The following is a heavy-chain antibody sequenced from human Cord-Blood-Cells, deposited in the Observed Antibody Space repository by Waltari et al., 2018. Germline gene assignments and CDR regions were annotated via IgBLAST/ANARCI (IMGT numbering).Heavy chain of an antibody. CDR2: FDPEDGET. Sequence: QVQLVQSGAEVKKPGASVKVSCKVSGYALTELSMHWVRRAPGNGLEWLGGFDPEDGETIYAQKFQGRVTMTEDTSTDTAYMELSSLRSEDTAVYYCATLNRDNWNRSDYWGQGTLVTVSS. CDR1: GYALTELS. CDR3: ATLNRDNWNRSDY. V-gene: IGHV1-24*01. J-gene: IGHJ4*02. D-gene: IGHD1-20*01.